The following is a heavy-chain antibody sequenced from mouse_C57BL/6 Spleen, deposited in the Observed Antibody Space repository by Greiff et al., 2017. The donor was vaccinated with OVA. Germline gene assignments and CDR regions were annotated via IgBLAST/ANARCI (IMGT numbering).Heavy chain of an antibody. J-gene: IGHJ4*01. CDR3: ARAITTVVEGGAMDY. CDR1: GFTFSDYG. D-gene: IGHD1-1*01. V-gene: IGHV5-17*01. Sequence: DVQLQESGGGLVKPGGSLKLSCAASGFTFSDYGMHWVRQAPEKGLEWVAYISSGSSTTYYADTVKGRFTISRDNAKNTLFLQLTSLRSEDTAMYYCARAITTVVEGGAMDYWGQGTSVTVSS. CDR2: ISSGSSTT.